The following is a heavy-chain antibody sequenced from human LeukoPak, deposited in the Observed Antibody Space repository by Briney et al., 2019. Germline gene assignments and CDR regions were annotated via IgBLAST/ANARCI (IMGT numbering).Heavy chain of an antibody. CDR1: GFTFSNYA. Sequence: GASLRLSCAASGFTFSNYAMSWVRQAPGKGLEWVSAITGSGGNTYYADSVKGRFTISRDNSKNTVFLQMNSLRAEDAAVYYCAKWGDYDVLTGYYVSDYWGQGTLVTVSS. CDR3: AKWGDYDVLTGYYVSDY. J-gene: IGHJ4*02. CDR2: ITGSGGNT. D-gene: IGHD3-9*01. V-gene: IGHV3-23*01.